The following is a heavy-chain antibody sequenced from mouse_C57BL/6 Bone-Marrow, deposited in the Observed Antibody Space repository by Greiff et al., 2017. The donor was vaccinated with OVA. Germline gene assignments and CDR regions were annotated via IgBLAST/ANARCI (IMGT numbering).Heavy chain of an antibody. CDR2: IDPSDSYT. CDR1: GYTFTSYW. V-gene: IGHV1-50*01. Sequence: QQPGAELVKPGASVKLSCKASGYTFTSYWMQWVKQRPGQGLEWIGEIDPSDSYTNYNQKFKGKANLTVDTSSSTAYMQLSSLTSEDSAVYYCARDCVRSAMDYRGQGTSVTVSS. CDR3: ARDCVRSAMDY. J-gene: IGHJ4*01.